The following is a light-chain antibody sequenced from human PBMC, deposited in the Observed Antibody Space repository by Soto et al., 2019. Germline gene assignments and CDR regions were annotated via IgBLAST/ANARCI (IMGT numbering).Light chain of an antibody. CDR3: QQYGSSPWT. Sequence: EIMVKQSPDTLSLSTGERATLSCRASQSVSSNYLAWYQQIPGQAPRPLIYGASSRVPGIPDRFSGSGSETDFTLTITRLESEDFAVYYCQQYGSSPWTFGQGTKVDIK. V-gene: IGKV3-20*01. CDR1: QSVSSNY. J-gene: IGKJ1*01. CDR2: GAS.